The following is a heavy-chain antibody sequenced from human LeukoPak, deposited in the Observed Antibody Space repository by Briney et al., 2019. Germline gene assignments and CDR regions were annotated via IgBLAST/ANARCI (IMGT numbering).Heavy chain of an antibody. CDR1: GDSVYSNSAA. Sequence: SQTLSLTCAISGDSVYSNSAAWNWIRQSPSRGLEWLGRTYYRSKWYNDYAESVKSRITINPDTSKNQFSLHLDSVTPEDTAVYYCARGGLDSYGSGSHDYWGQGTQVTVSS. CDR2: TYYRSKWYN. J-gene: IGHJ4*02. CDR3: ARGGLDSYGSGSHDY. D-gene: IGHD3-10*01. V-gene: IGHV6-1*01.